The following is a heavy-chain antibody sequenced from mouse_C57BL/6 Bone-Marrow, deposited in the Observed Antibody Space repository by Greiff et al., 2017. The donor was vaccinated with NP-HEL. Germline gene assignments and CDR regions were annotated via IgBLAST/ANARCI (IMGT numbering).Heavy chain of an antibody. V-gene: IGHV5-17*01. J-gene: IGHJ4*01. D-gene: IGHD1-1*01. CDR2: ISSGSSTI. Sequence: DVHLVESGGGLVKPGGSLKLSCAASGFTFSDYGMHWVRQAPEKGLEWVAYISSGSSTIYYADTVKGRFTISRDNAKNTLFLQMTSLRSEDTAMYYCARVVATKNYAMDYWGQGTSVTVSS. CDR1: GFTFSDYG. CDR3: ARVVATKNYAMDY.